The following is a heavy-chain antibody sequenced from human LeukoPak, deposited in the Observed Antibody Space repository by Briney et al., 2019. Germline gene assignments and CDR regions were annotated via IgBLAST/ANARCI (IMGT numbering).Heavy chain of an antibody. CDR2: ITNDGSRQ. Sequence: GRSLRLSCAASGFTFNRCGMHWVRQAPGKGLEWVAVITNDGSRQYYTDSVKGRFTISRDNSENTLPLQMNSLRDEDTAVYYCVKSSGTNDYGMDAWGQGTTVTVPS. CDR3: VKSSGTNDYGMDA. V-gene: IGHV3-30*18. D-gene: IGHD3-10*01. CDR1: GFTFNRCG. J-gene: IGHJ6*02.